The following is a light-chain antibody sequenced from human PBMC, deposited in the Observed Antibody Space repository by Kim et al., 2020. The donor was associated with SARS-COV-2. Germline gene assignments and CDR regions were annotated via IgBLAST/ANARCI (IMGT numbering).Light chain of an antibody. V-gene: IGLV7-46*01. Sequence: PGGTVTLSCAFRTGACTSGHISYWIQQNPGQVPTTLIYDPNNFHSWTPDRFSGSLLGGKAALTLSGAQPEDEAEYYCLLFYSGGRVFGGGTQLTVL. J-gene: IGLJ2*01. CDR2: DPN. CDR1: TGACTSGHI. CDR3: LLFYSGGRV.